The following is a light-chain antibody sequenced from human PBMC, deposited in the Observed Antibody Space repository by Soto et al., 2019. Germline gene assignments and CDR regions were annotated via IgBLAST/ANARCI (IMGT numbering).Light chain of an antibody. CDR1: QSVSSSY. CDR3: QQYGSSSIT. CDR2: GAS. J-gene: IGKJ5*01. Sequence: EIVLTLSPGTLSLSTGARATLSCRASQSVSSSYLAWYQQKPGQAPRLLIYGASSRATGIPDRFSGSGSGTDFTLTISRLEPEDFAVYYCQQYGSSSITFGQGTRLEIK. V-gene: IGKV3-20*01.